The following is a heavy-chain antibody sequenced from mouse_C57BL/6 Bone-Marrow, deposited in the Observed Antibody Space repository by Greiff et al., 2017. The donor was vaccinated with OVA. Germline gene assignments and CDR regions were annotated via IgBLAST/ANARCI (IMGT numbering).Heavy chain of an antibody. D-gene: IGHD2-4*01. CDR1: GYTFTSYW. J-gene: IGHJ3*01. CDR3: ARSKGHDYDEGAFAY. Sequence: QVQLQQPGPELVKPGASVKLSCKASGYTFTSYWMHWVKQRPGQGLEWIGNINPSNGGTNYNEKFKSKATLTVDKSSSTAYMQLSSLTSEDSAVYYCARSKGHDYDEGAFAYWGQGTLVTVSA. CDR2: INPSNGGT. V-gene: IGHV1-53*01.